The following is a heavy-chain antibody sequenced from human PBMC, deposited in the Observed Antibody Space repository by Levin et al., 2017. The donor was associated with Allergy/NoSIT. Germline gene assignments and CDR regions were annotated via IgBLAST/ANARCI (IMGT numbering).Heavy chain of an antibody. CDR3: ARAGGYYGSGSYYNPFDY. V-gene: IGHV3-30*04. Sequence: PGGSLRLSCAASGFTFSSYVMHWVRQAPGKGLEWVAVISYDGSNKYYADSVKGRFTISRDNSKNTLYLQMNSLRAEDTAVYYCARAGGYYGSGSYYNPFDYWGQGTLVTVSS. CDR1: GFTFSSYV. CDR2: ISYDGSNK. J-gene: IGHJ4*02. D-gene: IGHD3-10*01.